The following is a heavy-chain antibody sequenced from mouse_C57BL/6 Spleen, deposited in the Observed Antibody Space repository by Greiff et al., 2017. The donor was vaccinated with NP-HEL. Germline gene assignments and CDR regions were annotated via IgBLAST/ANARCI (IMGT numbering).Heavy chain of an antibody. D-gene: IGHD2-13*01. CDR1: GYTFTSYW. V-gene: IGHV1-53*01. CDR3: ASRGVTRDGYFDY. CDR2: INPSNGGT. J-gene: IGHJ2*01. Sequence: VQLQQSGTELVKPGASLKLSCKASGYTFTSYWMHWVKQRPGQGLEWIGNINPSNGGTNYNEKFKSKATLTVDKSSSTAYIQLSSLTTEDSAVYYWASRGVTRDGYFDYWGQGTTLTVSS.